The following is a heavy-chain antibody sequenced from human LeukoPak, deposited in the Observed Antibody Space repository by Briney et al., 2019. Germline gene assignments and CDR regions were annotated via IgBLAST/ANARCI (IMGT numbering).Heavy chain of an antibody. CDR2: IYYSGST. J-gene: IGHJ4*02. CDR1: GGSISSGDYY. V-gene: IGHV4-30-4*01. Sequence: SETLSLTCTVSGGSISSGDYYWSWIRQPPGKGLEWIGYIYYSGSTYYNPSLKSRLTISIDTSKNQFSLKLSSVTAADTAVYYCARQTADHFFDYWGQGTLVTVSS. CDR3: ARQTADHFFDY. D-gene: IGHD6-13*01.